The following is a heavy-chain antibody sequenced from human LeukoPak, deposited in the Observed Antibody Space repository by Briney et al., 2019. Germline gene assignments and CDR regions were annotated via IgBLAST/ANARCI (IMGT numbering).Heavy chain of an antibody. Sequence: SETLSLTCTVSGGSISSYYWSWIRQPPGKGLEWIGYIYYSGSTNYNSSLKSRVTISVDTSKNQFSLKLSSVTAADTAVYYCARVSRGSGWSDFDYWGQGTLVTVSS. CDR2: IYYSGST. CDR1: GGSISSYY. J-gene: IGHJ4*02. D-gene: IGHD6-19*01. V-gene: IGHV4-59*01. CDR3: ARVSRGSGWSDFDY.